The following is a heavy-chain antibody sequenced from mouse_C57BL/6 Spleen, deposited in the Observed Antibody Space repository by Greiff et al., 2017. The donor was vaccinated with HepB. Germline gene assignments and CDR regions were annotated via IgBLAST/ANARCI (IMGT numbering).Heavy chain of an antibody. V-gene: IGHV1-52*01. CDR1: GYTFPSYW. CDR3: ARYGREDAMDY. Sequence: QVQLQQPGAELVRPGSSVKLSCKASGYTFPSYWMHWVKQRPIQGLEWIGNIYPSDSETHYNQKFKDKATLTVDKSSTTAYLQLSSLTSEDSAVYYCARYGREDAMDYWGQGTSVTVSS. J-gene: IGHJ4*01. CDR2: IYPSDSET. D-gene: IGHD1-1*01.